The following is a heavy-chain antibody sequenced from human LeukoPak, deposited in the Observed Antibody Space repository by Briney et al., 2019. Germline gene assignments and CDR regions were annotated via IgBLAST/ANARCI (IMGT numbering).Heavy chain of an antibody. J-gene: IGHJ4*02. CDR3: AKDGVLLGDYAVYFDY. CDR1: GFTFSSYG. D-gene: IGHD4-17*01. V-gene: IGHV3-30*02. CDR2: IRYDGSNK. Sequence: GGSLRLSCAASGFTFSSYGMHWVRQAPGKGLEWVAFIRYDGSNKYYADSVKGRFTIPRDNSKNTLYLQMNSLRAEDTAVYYCAKDGVLLGDYAVYFDYWGQGTLVTVSS.